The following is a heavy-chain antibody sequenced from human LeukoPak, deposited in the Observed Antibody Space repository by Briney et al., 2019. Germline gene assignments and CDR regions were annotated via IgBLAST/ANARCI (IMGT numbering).Heavy chain of an antibody. Sequence: PGGSLRLSYVASGFTFSSYAMIGVRQAPGKGLEWVSGIRGSGGRTYYADSVKGRVTMSRDNSKNTLYLQMNSLRAEDTAVYYCAKDYGDYQGAFDIWGQGTLVTVSS. CDR1: GFTFSSYA. CDR3: AKDYGDYQGAFDI. D-gene: IGHD4-17*01. V-gene: IGHV3-23*01. J-gene: IGHJ3*02. CDR2: IRGSGGRT.